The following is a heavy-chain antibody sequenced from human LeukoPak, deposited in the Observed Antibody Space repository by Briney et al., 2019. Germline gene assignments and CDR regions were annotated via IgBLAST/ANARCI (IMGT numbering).Heavy chain of an antibody. CDR3: ARGDDYVWGSYPPDL. J-gene: IGHJ2*01. CDR1: GYTFTGYY. V-gene: IGHV1-2*02. Sequence: ASVKVSCKASGYTFTGYYTHWVRQAPGQGLEWMGWINPNSGGTNYAQKFQGRVTMTRDTSISTAYMELSRLRSDDTAVYYCARGDDYVWGSYPPDLWGRGTLVTVSS. D-gene: IGHD3-16*02. CDR2: INPNSGGT.